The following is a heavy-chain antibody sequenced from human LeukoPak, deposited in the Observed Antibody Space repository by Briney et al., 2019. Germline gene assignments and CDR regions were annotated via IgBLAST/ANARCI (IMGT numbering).Heavy chain of an antibody. CDR2: ISGGGST. CDR1: GFTFSSYA. CDR3: AKDKTKVVTPVFDN. Sequence: GGSLRLSCAASGFTFSSYAMSWVRQAPGKGLEWVSGISGGGSTYYADSAKGRFTISRDNSKNTLYVQMNSLRAEDTAVYYCAKDKTKVVTPVFDNWGQGTLVTVSS. J-gene: IGHJ4*02. D-gene: IGHD4-23*01. V-gene: IGHV3-23*01.